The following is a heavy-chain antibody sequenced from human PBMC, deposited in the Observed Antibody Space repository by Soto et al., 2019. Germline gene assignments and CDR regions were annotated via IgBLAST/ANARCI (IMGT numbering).Heavy chain of an antibody. CDR2: ISPKSGSI. CDR1: GYTFTRNG. Sequence: ASVKVSCKTSGYTFTRNGISWVRQAPGQGLEWMGWISPKSGSIKYAEKFQGTVIMTTDTATSTAYMELRSLRSDDTAVYYCVKDRDSNSWPSRDVWGLGTTVTVSS. V-gene: IGHV1-18*01. D-gene: IGHD3-22*01. J-gene: IGHJ6*02. CDR3: VKDRDSNSWPSRDV.